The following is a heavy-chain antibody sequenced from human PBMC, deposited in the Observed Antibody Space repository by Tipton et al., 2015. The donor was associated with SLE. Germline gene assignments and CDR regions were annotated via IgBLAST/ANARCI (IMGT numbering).Heavy chain of an antibody. CDR3: ARDHLPGGYYYYMDV. D-gene: IGHD3-10*01. V-gene: IGHV4-59*01. J-gene: IGHJ6*03. CDR2: IYYSGST. CDR1: GGSISSFY. Sequence: TLSLTCTVSGGSISSFYWSRIRQPPGKGLEWIGYIYYSGSTNYNPSLKSRVTISVDTSKNQFSLKLSSVTAADTAVYYCARDHLPGGYYYYMDVWGKGTTVTVSS.